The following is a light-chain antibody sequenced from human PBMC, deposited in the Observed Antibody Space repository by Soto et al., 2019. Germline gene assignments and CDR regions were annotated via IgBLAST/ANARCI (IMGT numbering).Light chain of an antibody. CDR2: AAS. J-gene: IGKJ5*01. CDR1: ENIDNF. CDR3: QQSYSTLGIT. V-gene: IGKV1-39*01. Sequence: QMTQSPSSLSASVGDRVTISCRASENIDNFLNWYHHKPGKAPKLLIYAASSLQSGVPSRFSGSGSGTDFTLTISSLQPEDFATYYCQQSYSTLGITFGQGTRLEI.